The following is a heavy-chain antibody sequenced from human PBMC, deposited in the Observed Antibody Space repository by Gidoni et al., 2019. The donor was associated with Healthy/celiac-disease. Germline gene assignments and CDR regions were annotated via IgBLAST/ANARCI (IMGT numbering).Heavy chain of an antibody. Sequence: EVQLVESGGGLVKPGGSLRRSCAASGFTFSSDSMNWVRQAPGKGLEWVSSISSSSSYIYYADSVKGRFTISRDNAKNSLYLQMNSLRAEDTAVYYCARLADQSGALVVVAAPFDYWGQGTLVTVSS. CDR3: ARLADQSGALVVVAAPFDY. CDR1: GFTFSSDS. D-gene: IGHD2-15*01. CDR2: ISSSSSYI. V-gene: IGHV3-21*01. J-gene: IGHJ4*02.